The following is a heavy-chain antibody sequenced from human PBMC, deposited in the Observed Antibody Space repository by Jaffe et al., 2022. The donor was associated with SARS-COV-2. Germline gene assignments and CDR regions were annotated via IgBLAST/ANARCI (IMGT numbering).Heavy chain of an antibody. CDR3: AIEATSQVGAIENY. V-gene: IGHV3-9*01. Sequence: EVQLVESGGGLVQPGRSLRLSCAASGFTFDDYAMHWVRQAPGKGLEWVSGISWNSGSIGYADSVKGRFTISRDNAKNSLYLQMNSLRAEDTALYYCAIEATSQVGAIENYWGQGTLVTVSS. D-gene: IGHD1-26*01. J-gene: IGHJ4*02. CDR2: ISWNSGSI. CDR1: GFTFDDYA.